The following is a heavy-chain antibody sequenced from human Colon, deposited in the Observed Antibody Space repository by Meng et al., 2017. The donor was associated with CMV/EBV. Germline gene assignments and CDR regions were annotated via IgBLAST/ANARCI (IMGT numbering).Heavy chain of an antibody. V-gene: IGHV1-2*02. D-gene: IGHD3-3*01. CDR1: GHTFTGYL. CDR3: GTFGGDFDY. Sequence: QGPLLQSGARIGEPWASLKVSCKGSGHTFTGYLIHWVRQAPGQGLEWMGWINPYSGDTIYAQKFEVGVTMTRDASITTAYLELSSLKSDDTAVYYCGTFGGDFDYWGQGTLVTVSS. CDR2: INPYSGDT. J-gene: IGHJ4*02.